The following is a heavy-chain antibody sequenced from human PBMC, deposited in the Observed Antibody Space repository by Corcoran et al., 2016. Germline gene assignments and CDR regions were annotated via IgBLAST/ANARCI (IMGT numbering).Heavy chain of an antibody. CDR1: CGSISIYY. Sequence: QLQLQEWGPGLVKPSETLSLTCTVSCGSISIYYWSWIRPPPGKGLEWIGSIYYSGSTYYNPSMNSRVTISVDTSKNQVSLKLSPVTAADTAVYYCARDSGTPMPNNWFDPWGQGTMVTVSS. D-gene: IGHD2-2*01. J-gene: IGHJ5*02. CDR2: IYYSGST. V-gene: IGHV4-59*12. CDR3: ARDSGTPMPNNWFDP.